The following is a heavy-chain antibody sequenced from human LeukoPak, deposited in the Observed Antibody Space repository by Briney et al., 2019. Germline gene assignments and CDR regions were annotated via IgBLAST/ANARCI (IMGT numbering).Heavy chain of an antibody. CDR2: INWNGGST. CDR3: ARDDSGTIDY. D-gene: IGHD4/OR15-4a*01. Sequence: GGSLRLSCAASGFTSDDYGMSWVRQAPGKGLEWVSGINWNGGSTGYADSVKGRFTISRDNAKNSLYLQMNSLRAEDTALYHCARDDSGTIDYWGQGTLVTVSS. J-gene: IGHJ4*02. V-gene: IGHV3-20*01. CDR1: GFTSDDYG.